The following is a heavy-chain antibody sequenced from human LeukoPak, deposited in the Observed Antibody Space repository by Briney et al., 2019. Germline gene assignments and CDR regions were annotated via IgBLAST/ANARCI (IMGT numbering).Heavy chain of an antibody. J-gene: IGHJ4*02. Sequence: ASVKVSCKASGYTFTSYAMHWVRQAPGQRREWMGWINAGNGNTKYSQKLQGRVTITRDTSASTAYMELSSLRSEDTAVYYCARGLDYYDSSGCSRAGESHFDYWGQGTLVTVSS. CDR2: INAGNGNT. V-gene: IGHV1-3*01. CDR1: GYTFTSYA. D-gene: IGHD3-22*01. CDR3: ARGLDYYDSSGCSRAGESHFDY.